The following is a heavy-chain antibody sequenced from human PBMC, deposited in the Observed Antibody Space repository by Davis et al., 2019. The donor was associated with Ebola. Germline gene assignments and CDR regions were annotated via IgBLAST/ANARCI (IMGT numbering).Heavy chain of an antibody. CDR3: ARRYGSWFQDTFDI. J-gene: IGHJ3*02. CDR2: ISYDGRNK. Sequence: GGSLRLSCAASGFTFSSYGMHWVRQAPGKGLEWVAVISYDGRNKYYADSVKGRFTISRDNSKNTLYLQMNSLRAEDTAVYYCARRYGSWFQDTFDIWGQGTMVTVSS. CDR1: GFTFSSYG. V-gene: IGHV3-30*03. D-gene: IGHD6-13*01.